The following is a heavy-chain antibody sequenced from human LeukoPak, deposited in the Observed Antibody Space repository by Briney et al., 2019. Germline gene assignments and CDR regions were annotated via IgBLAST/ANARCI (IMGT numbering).Heavy chain of an antibody. Sequence: GRSLRLSCAASGFTFDDYAMHWVRQAPGKGLEWVSGISWNSGSIGYADSVKGRFTISRDNAKNSQYLQMNSLRAEDTALYYCAKEPAGYYYYGMDVWGQGTTVTVSS. D-gene: IGHD6-19*01. CDR3: AKEPAGYYYYGMDV. V-gene: IGHV3-9*01. CDR2: ISWNSGSI. J-gene: IGHJ6*02. CDR1: GFTFDDYA.